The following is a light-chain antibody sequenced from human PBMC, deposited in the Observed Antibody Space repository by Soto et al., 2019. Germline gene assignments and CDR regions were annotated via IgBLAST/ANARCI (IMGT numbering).Light chain of an antibody. Sequence: EIVLTQSPGTLSLSPRERATLSCRASQRVSSRNLAWYQQKPGQAPRLLLYDASSRATGIPDRFSGSGSVTDFTLTINRLEPEDFAVYFCQQYSDSPYTFGQGTKLEVK. CDR2: DAS. J-gene: IGKJ2*01. CDR3: QQYSDSPYT. CDR1: QRVSSRN. V-gene: IGKV3-20*01.